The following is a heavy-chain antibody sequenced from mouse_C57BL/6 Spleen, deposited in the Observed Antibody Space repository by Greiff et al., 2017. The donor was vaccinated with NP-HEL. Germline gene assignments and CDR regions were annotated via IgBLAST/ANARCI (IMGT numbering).Heavy chain of an antibody. Sequence: EVHLVESGGGLVQPGGSLSLSCAASGFTFIDYYMNWVRQPPGKALEWLGFIRNKANGYTIEYSASVKGRFTISRDDSQSILYLQMSALRAEDSATYYCARYVVRDWYFDVWGTGTTVTVSS. CDR1: GFTFIDYY. J-gene: IGHJ1*03. CDR2: IRNKANGYTI. CDR3: ARYVVRDWYFDV. V-gene: IGHV7-3*01.